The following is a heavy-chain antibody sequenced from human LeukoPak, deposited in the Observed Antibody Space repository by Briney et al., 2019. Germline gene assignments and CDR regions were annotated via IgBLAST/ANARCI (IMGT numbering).Heavy chain of an antibody. D-gene: IGHD3-3*01. V-gene: IGHV3-23*01. CDR1: GFSFSSNA. J-gene: IGHJ4*02. CDR3: AKGIKFFGVVMYFDY. Sequence: GGSLRLSCAASGFSFSSNAISWVRQAPGKGLEWVSAISGSGGSTYYADSVKGRFTISRDNSKNTLYLQMNSLRAEDTAVYYCAKGIKFFGVVMYFDYWGQGTLVTVSS. CDR2: ISGSGGST.